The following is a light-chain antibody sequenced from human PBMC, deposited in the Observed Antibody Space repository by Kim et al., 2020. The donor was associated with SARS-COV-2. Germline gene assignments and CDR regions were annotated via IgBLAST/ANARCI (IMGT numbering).Light chain of an antibody. J-gene: IGKJ2*01. Sequence: GHHYLDWYLQKPGQSPQLLIYLGSNRASGVPDRFSGSGSGTDFTLKISRVEAEDVGVYYCMQALTNTYTFGQGTKLEI. V-gene: IGKV2-28*01. CDR3: MQALTNTYT. CDR2: LGS. CDR1: GHHY.